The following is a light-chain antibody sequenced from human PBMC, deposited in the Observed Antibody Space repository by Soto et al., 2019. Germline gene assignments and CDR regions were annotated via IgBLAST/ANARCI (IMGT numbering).Light chain of an antibody. J-gene: IGKJ4*01. Sequence: EIVLTQSPGTLSLSPGERATLSCRASESVSDNYLAWYQQRSGQAPRLVIYGASSRASAVPDRFSGSGSGADFTITISRLEPEDFAVYYCHQYGYSPLTFVAGTKVEIK. V-gene: IGKV3-20*01. CDR2: GAS. CDR3: HQYGYSPLT. CDR1: ESVSDNY.